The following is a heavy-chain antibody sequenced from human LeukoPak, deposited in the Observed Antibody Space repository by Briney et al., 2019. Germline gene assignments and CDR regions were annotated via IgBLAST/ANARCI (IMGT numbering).Heavy chain of an antibody. CDR3: ARAPYSSSSLDTYYYYYYMDV. J-gene: IGHJ6*03. D-gene: IGHD6-6*01. CDR2: IYYSGST. V-gene: IGHV4-39*07. CDR1: GGSISSSSYY. Sequence: SETLSLTCTVSGGSISSSSYYWGWIRQPPGKGLEWIVSIYYSGSTYYNPSLKSRVTISVDTSKNQFSLKLSSVTAADTAVYYCARAPYSSSSLDTYYYYYYMDVWGKGTLVTVSS.